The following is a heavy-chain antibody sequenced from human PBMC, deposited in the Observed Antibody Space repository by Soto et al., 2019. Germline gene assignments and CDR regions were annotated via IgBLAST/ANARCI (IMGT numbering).Heavy chain of an antibody. D-gene: IGHD2-8*01. CDR1: GGSISSSSYY. J-gene: IGHJ4*01. CDR3: ACHTESQALFDF. Sequence: SETLSLTCTVSGGSISSSSYYWGWIRHPPGKGMEWIGSIYYSGSTYYNPSLKSRVTISVDTSKNQFSLKLSSVTAADTAVYYCACHTESQALFDFWGQGTLVTVYS. V-gene: IGHV4-39*01. CDR2: IYYSGST.